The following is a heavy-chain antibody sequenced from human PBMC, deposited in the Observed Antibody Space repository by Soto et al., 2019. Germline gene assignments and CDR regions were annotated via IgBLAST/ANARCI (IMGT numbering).Heavy chain of an antibody. D-gene: IGHD3-3*01. CDR2: IVVGSGNT. CDR1: GFTFTSSA. J-gene: IGHJ6*02. Sequence: SVKVSCKASGFTFTSSAVQWVRQARGQRLEWIGWIVVGSGNTNYAQKFQERVTITRDMSTSTAYMELSSLRSEDTAVYYCAADHDWEWLLSDYGMDVLGQGTKVTVSS. CDR3: AADHDWEWLLSDYGMDV. V-gene: IGHV1-58*01.